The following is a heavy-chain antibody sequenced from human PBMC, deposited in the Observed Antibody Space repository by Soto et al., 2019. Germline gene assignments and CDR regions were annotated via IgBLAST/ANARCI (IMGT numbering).Heavy chain of an antibody. V-gene: IGHV3-48*01. D-gene: IGHD5-12*01. CDR2: ISSSSSTI. Sequence: GGSLRLSCAASGFSFSSFAMNWVRQAPGKGLEWVSYISSSSSTIYYADSVKGRFTISRDNAKNSLYLQMNSLRAEDTAVYYCARADSGYAHGYYYYGMDVWGQGTTVTVSS. CDR1: GFSFSSFA. J-gene: IGHJ6*02. CDR3: ARADSGYAHGYYYYGMDV.